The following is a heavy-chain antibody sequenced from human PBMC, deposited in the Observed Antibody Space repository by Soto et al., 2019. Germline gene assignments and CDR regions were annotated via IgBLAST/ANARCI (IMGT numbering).Heavy chain of an antibody. CDR2: IIPILGIA. Sequence: SVKVSCKASGGTFSSYTISWVRQAPGQGLEWMGRIIPILGIANYAQKFQGRVTITADKSTSTAYMELSSLRSEDTAVYYCARVSPTREYYFDYWGQGTLVTVSS. V-gene: IGHV1-69*02. CDR1: GGTFSSYT. J-gene: IGHJ4*02. CDR3: ARVSPTREYYFDY.